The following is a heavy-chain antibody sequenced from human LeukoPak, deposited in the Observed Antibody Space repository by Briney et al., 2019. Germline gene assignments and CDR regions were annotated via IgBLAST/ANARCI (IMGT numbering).Heavy chain of an antibody. CDR1: GGSISSSSYY. J-gene: IGHJ6*03. CDR3: ARAVVAATFYYYYYYMDG. V-gene: IGHV4-39*01. Sequence: SETLSLTCTVSGGSISSSSYYWGWIRQPPGKGLEWIGSIYYSGSTYYNPSLKSRVTISVDTSKNQFSLTLSSVTAADTAVYYCARAVVAATFYYYYYYMDGWGKGTTVTVSS. CDR2: IYYSGST. D-gene: IGHD2-15*01.